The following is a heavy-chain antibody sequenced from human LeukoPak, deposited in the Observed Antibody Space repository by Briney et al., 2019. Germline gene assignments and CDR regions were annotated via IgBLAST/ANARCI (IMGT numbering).Heavy chain of an antibody. CDR3: ARDRNSDFWSGYYTNYFDY. D-gene: IGHD3-3*01. V-gene: IGHV3-21*01. CDR1: GVTFSSYG. Sequence: PGGSLRLSCAASGVTFSSYGMHWVRQAPGKGLEWVSSISSSSSYIYYADSVKGRFTISRDNAKNSLYLQMNSLRAEDTAVYFCARDRNSDFWSGYYTNYFDYWGQGTLVTVSS. CDR2: ISSSSSYI. J-gene: IGHJ4*02.